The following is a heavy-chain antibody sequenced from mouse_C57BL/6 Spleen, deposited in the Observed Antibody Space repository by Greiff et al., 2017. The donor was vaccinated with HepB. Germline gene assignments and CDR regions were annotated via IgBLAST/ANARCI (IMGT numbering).Heavy chain of an antibody. J-gene: IGHJ2*01. Sequence: EVQLQHSGPELVKPGASVKISCKASGYSFTGYYMNWVKQSPEKSLEWIGEINPSTGGTTYNQKFKAKATLTVDKSSSTAYMQLKSLTSEDSAVYYCARRSIHYFDYWGQGTTLTVSS. D-gene: IGHD2-10*02. CDR1: GYSFTGYY. V-gene: IGHV1-42*01. CDR3: ARRSIHYFDY. CDR2: INPSTGGT.